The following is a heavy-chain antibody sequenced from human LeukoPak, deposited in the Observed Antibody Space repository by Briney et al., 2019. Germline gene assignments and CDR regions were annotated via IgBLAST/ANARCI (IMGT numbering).Heavy chain of an antibody. CDR3: ARISSISYYFDY. V-gene: IGHV3-7*01. CDR2: IKLDGSEK. Sequence: GGSLRLSCAASGFTFSSFWMTWVRQAPGKGLEWVANIKLDGSEKYYVDSVKGRFTVSRDNARNSLYLQMNSLRAEDMAVYYCARISSISYYFDYWGLGTLVTVSS. J-gene: IGHJ4*02. CDR1: GFTFSSFW.